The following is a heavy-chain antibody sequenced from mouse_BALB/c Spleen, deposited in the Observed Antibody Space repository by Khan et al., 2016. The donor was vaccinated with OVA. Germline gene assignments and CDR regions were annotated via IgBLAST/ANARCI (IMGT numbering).Heavy chain of an antibody. CDR2: IWSGGTT. CDR3: ARNYDYDEGLAY. J-gene: IGHJ3*01. Sequence: QIQLVQSGPGLVQPSQSLSITCTVSVFSLTTYGVHWVRQSPGKGLEWLGVIWSGGTTDYSAAFISRLSITKDNSKSQVFFKMNSLQANETAIYCGARNYDYDEGLAYWGQGTLVTVSA. CDR1: VFSLTTYG. D-gene: IGHD2-4*01. V-gene: IGHV2-2*02.